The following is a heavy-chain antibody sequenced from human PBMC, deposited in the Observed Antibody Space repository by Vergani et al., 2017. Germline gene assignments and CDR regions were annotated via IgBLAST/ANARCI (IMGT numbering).Heavy chain of an antibody. CDR2: IYYSGST. Sequence: QVQLQESGPGLVKPSETLSLTCTVSGGSVSSSYWSWIRQPPGKGLEWIGSIYYSGSTNYKPSLKSRVTISVDTSKNQFSLKLSSVTAADTAVYYCARGAVSSSWYGDFDYWGQGTLVTVSS. CDR1: GGSVSSSY. J-gene: IGHJ4*02. CDR3: ARGAVSSSWYGDFDY. D-gene: IGHD6-13*01. V-gene: IGHV4-59*02.